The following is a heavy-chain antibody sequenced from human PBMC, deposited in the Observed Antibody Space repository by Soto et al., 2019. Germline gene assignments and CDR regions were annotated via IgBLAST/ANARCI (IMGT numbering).Heavy chain of an antibody. CDR1: GGSISSYY. CDR2: IYYSGST. J-gene: IGHJ6*03. D-gene: IGHD2-2*01. CDR3: ARQFHCSSTSCYEKPGYYYMDV. Sequence: SETLSLTCTVSGGSISSYYWRWIRQPPGKGLEWIGYIYYSGSTNYNPSLKSRVTISVDTSKNQFSLKLSSVTAADTAVYYCARQFHCSSTSCYEKPGYYYMDVWGKGTTVTVS. V-gene: IGHV4-59*08.